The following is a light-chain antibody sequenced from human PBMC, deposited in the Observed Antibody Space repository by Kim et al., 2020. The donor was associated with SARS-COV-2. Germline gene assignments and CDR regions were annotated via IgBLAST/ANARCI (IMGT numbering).Light chain of an antibody. CDR2: GAS. CDR3: QHYGGSST. J-gene: IGKJ4*01. V-gene: IGKV3-20*01. CDR1: QSLSGNS. Sequence: EIVLTQSPDTLSLSPGERATLSCRASQSLSGNSLAWYQQKSGQAPRLLIYGASNRATGIPDRFSGSGSGTDFTLTISRLEPEDFAVYHCQHYGGSSTFGGGTKVEI.